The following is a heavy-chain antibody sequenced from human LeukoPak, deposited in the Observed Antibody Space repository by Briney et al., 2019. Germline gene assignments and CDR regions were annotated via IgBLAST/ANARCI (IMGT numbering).Heavy chain of an antibody. Sequence: PGGSLRLSCAASGFTFSTYGMNCVRQAPGEGLEWVSVISGSSGTTYYADSVKGRFTISRDNSRNTLYLQMNSLRAEDTAVYYCATRLLTGSTDYWGQGTLVTVSS. D-gene: IGHD3-16*01. J-gene: IGHJ4*02. CDR1: GFTFSTYG. V-gene: IGHV3-23*01. CDR2: ISGSSGTT. CDR3: ATRLLTGSTDY.